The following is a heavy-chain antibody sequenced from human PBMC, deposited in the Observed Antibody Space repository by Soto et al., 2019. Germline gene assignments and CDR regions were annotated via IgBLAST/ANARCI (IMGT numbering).Heavy chain of an antibody. CDR3: VHKGWGDRILDY. CDR2: IYWDDTK. V-gene: IGHV2-5*02. Sequence: QITLKESGPMLVKPTQTLTLTCTFSGFSLSTSGVGVGWIRQPPGKALEWLALIYWDDTKHYSPSLASRLTITQDTSKNQVVLTMTNMDPVDTATYYCVHKGWGDRILDYWGQGTLLTVSS. J-gene: IGHJ4*02. CDR1: GFSLSTSGVG. D-gene: IGHD3-16*01.